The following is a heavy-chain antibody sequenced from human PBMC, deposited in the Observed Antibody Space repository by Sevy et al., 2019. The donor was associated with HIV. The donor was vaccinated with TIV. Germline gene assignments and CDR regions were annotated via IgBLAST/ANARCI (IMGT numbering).Heavy chain of an antibody. CDR1: GFTFSSYG. V-gene: IGHV3-30*18. Sequence: GGSLRLSCAASGFTFSSYGMHWVRQAPGKGLEWVAVISYDGSNKYYADSVKGRFTISRDNSKNTLYLQMNSLRAEDTAVYYCAKELAPEGYYGMDVWGQGTTVTVSS. CDR2: ISYDGSNK. J-gene: IGHJ6*02. CDR3: AKELAPEGYYGMDV.